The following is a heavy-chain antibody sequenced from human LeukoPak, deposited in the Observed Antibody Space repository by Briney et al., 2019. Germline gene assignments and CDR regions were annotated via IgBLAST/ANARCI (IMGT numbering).Heavy chain of an antibody. V-gene: IGHV3-7*03. Sequence: HSGGSLRLSCAASGFTFSSYWMSWVRQAPGKGLEWVANIKQDGSEKYYVDSVKGRFTISRDNAKNSLYLQMNSLRAEDTAVYYCARRNEDFWSGYLYYYYGMDVWGQGTTVTVSS. CDR2: IKQDGSEK. CDR1: GFTFSSYW. D-gene: IGHD3-3*01. CDR3: ARRNEDFWSGYLYYYYGMDV. J-gene: IGHJ6*02.